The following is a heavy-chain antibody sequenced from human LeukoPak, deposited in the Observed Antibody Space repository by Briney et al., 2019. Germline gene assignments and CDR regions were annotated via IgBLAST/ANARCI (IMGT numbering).Heavy chain of an antibody. V-gene: IGHV3-9*01. CDR1: GFTFDDYA. CDR3: AKSGSYDILTGQFDY. J-gene: IGHJ4*02. Sequence: GGSLRLSCAASGFTFDDYAMHWVRQAPGKGLEWVSGISWNSGSIGYADSVKGRFTISRDNAKNSLYLQMNSLRAEDTALYYCAKSGSYDILTGQFDYWGQGTLVTVSS. D-gene: IGHD3-9*01. CDR2: ISWNSGSI.